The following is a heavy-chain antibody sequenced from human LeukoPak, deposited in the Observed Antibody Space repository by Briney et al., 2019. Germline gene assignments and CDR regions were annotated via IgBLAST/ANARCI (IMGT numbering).Heavy chain of an antibody. CDR2: ISWDSGSI. J-gene: IGHJ4*02. Sequence: GGSLRLSCAASGFTFDDYAMHWVRQAPGKGLEWVSGISWDSGSIDYADSVKGRFTISRDNAKNSLYLQMNSLRAEDTAFYYCAKDISQGGYSGYGDFDYWGQGTLVTVSS. CDR3: AKDISQGGYSGYGDFDY. D-gene: IGHD5-12*01. V-gene: IGHV3-9*01. CDR1: GFTFDDYA.